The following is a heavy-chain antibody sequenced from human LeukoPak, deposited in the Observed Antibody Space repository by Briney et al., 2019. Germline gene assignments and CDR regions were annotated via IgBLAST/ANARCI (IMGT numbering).Heavy chain of an antibody. D-gene: IGHD5-12*01. Sequence: SETLSLTCTVSGASISTYYWSWIRQPPAKGLEWIGCLFFGGSTNYNPSLKSRVTISSDTSKDQLSLKLSSVTAADTAVYYCARGPTTVATIFDYWGQGTLVTVSS. CDR2: LFFGGST. J-gene: IGHJ4*02. V-gene: IGHV4-59*01. CDR1: GASISTYY. CDR3: ARGPTTVATIFDY.